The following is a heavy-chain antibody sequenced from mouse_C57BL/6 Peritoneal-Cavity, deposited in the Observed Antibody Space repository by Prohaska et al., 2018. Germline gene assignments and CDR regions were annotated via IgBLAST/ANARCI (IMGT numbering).Heavy chain of an antibody. CDR3: ARDYYADC. J-gene: IGHJ2*01. Sequence: FTIYWFTCVKQMPGPGLERIGYIYPVSGSTNYNEKCKSKATQTVETTSSTAYMQLSSLTSEDSAVYYCARDYYADCWGKGTTLTVSS. V-gene: IGHV1-55*01. CDR2: IYPVSGST. CDR1: FTIYW.